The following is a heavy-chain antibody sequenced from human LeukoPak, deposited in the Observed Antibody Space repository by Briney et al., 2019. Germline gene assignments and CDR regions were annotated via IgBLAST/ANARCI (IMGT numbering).Heavy chain of an antibody. CDR2: IIPIFGTA. V-gene: IGHV1-69*05. J-gene: IGHJ4*02. CDR3: VRVSRFLEWYLFDY. CDR1: GGTFSSYA. D-gene: IGHD3-3*01. Sequence: SVKVSCKASGGTFSSYAISWVRQAPGQGLEWMGRIIPIFGTANYAQKFQGRVTITTDESTSTAYMELSSLRSEDTAVYYCVRVSRFLEWYLFDYWGQGTLVTVSS.